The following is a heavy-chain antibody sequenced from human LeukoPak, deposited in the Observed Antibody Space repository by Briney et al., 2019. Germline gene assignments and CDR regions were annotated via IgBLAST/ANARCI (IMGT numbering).Heavy chain of an antibody. D-gene: IGHD3-22*01. J-gene: IGHJ3*02. V-gene: IGHV3-30*02. CDR3: AKDGDYYDSSGYPTDAFDI. Sequence: PGGSLRLSCAASGFTFSSHGIHWVRQAPGKGLEWVTFIGYDGRNKYYADSVKGRFTISRDNSKNTLYLQMNSLRAEDTAVYYCAKDGDYYDSSGYPTDAFDIWGQGTMVTVSS. CDR1: GFTFSSHG. CDR2: IGYDGRNK.